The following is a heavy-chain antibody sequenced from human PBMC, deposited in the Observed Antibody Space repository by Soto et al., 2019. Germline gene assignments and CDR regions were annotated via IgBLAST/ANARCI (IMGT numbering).Heavy chain of an antibody. CDR1: GFSLSTSGVG. V-gene: IGHV2-5*02. D-gene: IGHD3-9*01. CDR2: IYWDDDK. CDR3: AHSPAYYDILTGYYYYYYYGMDV. Sequence: SGPTLVNPTQTLTLTCTFSGFSLSTSGVGVGWIRQPPGKALEWLALIYWDDDKRYSPSLKSRLTITKVTSKNQVVLTMTNMDPVDTATYYCAHSPAYYDILTGYYYYYYYGMDVWGQGTTVTVSS. J-gene: IGHJ6*02.